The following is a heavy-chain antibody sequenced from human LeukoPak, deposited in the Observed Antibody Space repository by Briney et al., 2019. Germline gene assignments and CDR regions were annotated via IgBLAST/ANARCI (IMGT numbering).Heavy chain of an antibody. CDR1: GGSISSYY. V-gene: IGHV4-4*07. CDR2: IYTSGST. D-gene: IGHD3-9*01. Sequence: SETLSLTCTVSGGSISSYYWSWIRQPAGKGLEWIGRIYTSGSTNYNPSLKSRVTISVDTSKNQFSLKLSSVTAADTAVYYCAREGPYYDILTGYYGFDYWGQGTLVTVSS. J-gene: IGHJ4*02. CDR3: AREGPYYDILTGYYGFDY.